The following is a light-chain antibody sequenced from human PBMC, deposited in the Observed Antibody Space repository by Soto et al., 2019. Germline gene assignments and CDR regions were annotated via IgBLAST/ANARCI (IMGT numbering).Light chain of an antibody. CDR2: KAS. V-gene: IGKV1-5*03. CDR1: QSIGPW. J-gene: IGKJ2*01. CDR3: QHYHSN. Sequence: DIQITQSPSTLSASVGDRVTITCRASQSIGPWLAWYQQKPGKAPNLLIYKASSLASGVPSRFSGSGSETEFTRTRRTIMPDDHVTEYYQHYHSNFGQWNTPEIK.